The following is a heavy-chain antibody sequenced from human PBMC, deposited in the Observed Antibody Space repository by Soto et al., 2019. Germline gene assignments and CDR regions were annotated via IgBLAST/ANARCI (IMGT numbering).Heavy chain of an antibody. V-gene: IGHV3-7*02. Sequence: GGSLRLSCAASGFTFSSYWMSWVRQAPGKGLEWVANIKQGGSEQYYVDSVKGRFTISRVNAKNSLYLQMNSLRAEDTAVYYCARKNGEYGGLLDYWGQGTLVTVSS. D-gene: IGHD4-17*01. J-gene: IGHJ4*02. CDR1: GFTFSSYW. CDR3: ARKNGEYGGLLDY. CDR2: IKQGGSEQ.